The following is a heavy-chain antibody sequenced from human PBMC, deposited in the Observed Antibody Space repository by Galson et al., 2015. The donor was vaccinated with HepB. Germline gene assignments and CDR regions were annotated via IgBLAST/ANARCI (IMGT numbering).Heavy chain of an antibody. D-gene: IGHD5-18*01. Sequence: SLRLSCAASGFTFSSYAMNWVRQAPGKGLDWVSAISGSGGSTYYADSVKGRFTISRDNSKNTLYLQMDSLGAEDTAVYYCARPLLDAAMVIGKFDYWGQGTLGTVSS. CDR3: ARPLLDAAMVIGKFDY. J-gene: IGHJ4*02. CDR1: GFTFSSYA. CDR2: ISGSGGST. V-gene: IGHV3-23*01.